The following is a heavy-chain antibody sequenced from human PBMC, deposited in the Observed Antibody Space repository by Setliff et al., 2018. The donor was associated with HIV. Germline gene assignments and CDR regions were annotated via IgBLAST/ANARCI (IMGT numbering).Heavy chain of an antibody. CDR2: IYWNDDK. Sequence: TLSLTCTVSGGSISSYYWSWIRQPPGKALEWLALIYWNDDKRYRPSLESRLTITKDISKNQVVLTMTNMDPVDTAIYYCAHSVGSGSYYNPDAFDIWGQGTMVTVSS. CDR3: AHSVGSGSYYNPDAFDI. V-gene: IGHV2-5*01. D-gene: IGHD3-10*01. J-gene: IGHJ3*02. CDR1: GGSISSYYW.